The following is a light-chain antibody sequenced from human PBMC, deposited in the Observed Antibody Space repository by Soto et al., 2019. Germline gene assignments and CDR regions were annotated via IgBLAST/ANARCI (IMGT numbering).Light chain of an antibody. Sequence: QSVLTQPPSVSGAPGQRVTISCTGSSSNIGAGYDVHWYQQLPGTAPKLLIYGNSNRPSGVPDRFSGSKSGTSASLAITGLQAEDEAEYYCQSYDSSLSGFYVVGTGTKLTVL. CDR3: QSYDSSLSGFYV. V-gene: IGLV1-40*01. J-gene: IGLJ1*01. CDR2: GNS. CDR1: SSNIGAGYD.